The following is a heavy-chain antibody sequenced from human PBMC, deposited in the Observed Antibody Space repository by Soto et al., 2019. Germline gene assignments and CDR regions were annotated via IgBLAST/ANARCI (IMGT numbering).Heavy chain of an antibody. J-gene: IGHJ3*01. CDR3: AKATATGGGAFDF. D-gene: IGHD2-8*02. Sequence: GGSLRLSCAASGFPCGSYDMTWVRQAPGKGLEWVSTILVDGRTFYVDSVKGRFTISRDNSRNTVYLQMNSLTAGDTALYYCAKATATGGGAFDFCGQGTMVTVSS. CDR1: GFPCGSYD. CDR2: ILVDGRT. V-gene: IGHV3-23*01.